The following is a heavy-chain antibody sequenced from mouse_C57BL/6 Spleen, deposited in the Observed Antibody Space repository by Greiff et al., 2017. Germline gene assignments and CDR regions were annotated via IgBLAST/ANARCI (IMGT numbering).Heavy chain of an antibody. Sequence: QVQLQQPGAELVKPGASVTMSCKASGYTFTSYWITWVKQRPGQGLEGIGDIYPGSGSTNYNEKFKSKATLTVDTSSSTAYMQLSSLTSEDSAVYYGARWDYGSSYVDDYWGQGTTLTVSS. V-gene: IGHV1-55*01. D-gene: IGHD1-1*01. CDR1: GYTFTSYW. CDR2: IYPGSGST. CDR3: ARWDYGSSYVDDY. J-gene: IGHJ2*01.